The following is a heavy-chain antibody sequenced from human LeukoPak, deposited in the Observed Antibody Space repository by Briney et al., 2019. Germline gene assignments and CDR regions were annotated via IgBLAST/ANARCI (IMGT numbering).Heavy chain of an antibody. V-gene: IGHV3-7*01. CDR1: GFTFSSYW. CDR3: ARDEYYYGSGTLN. Sequence: GWSLTLSCAASGFTFSSYWMRWVRQAPGKGLAGVANIKQDGSEKYYVDSVKGRFTISRDNAKNSLYLQMNSLRAEDTAVYYCARDEYYYGSGTLNWGQGTLVTVSS. J-gene: IGHJ4*02. D-gene: IGHD3-10*01. CDR2: IKQDGSEK.